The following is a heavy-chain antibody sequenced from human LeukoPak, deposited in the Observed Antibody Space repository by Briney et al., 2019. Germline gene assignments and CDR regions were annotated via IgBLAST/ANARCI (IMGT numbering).Heavy chain of an antibody. D-gene: IGHD3/OR15-3a*01. CDR2: LSKSSTYV. CDR1: GFTFSTYS. CDR3: ARDRGASDDFNWFDP. V-gene: IGHV3-21*01. Sequence: GGSLRLSCAASGFTFSTYSMSWVRQAPGKGLEWVSSLSKSSTYVYYAASVKGRFTISRDNAKNSLFLEMNSLRAEDTAVYYCARDRGASDDFNWFDPWGQGTLVTVSS. J-gene: IGHJ5*02.